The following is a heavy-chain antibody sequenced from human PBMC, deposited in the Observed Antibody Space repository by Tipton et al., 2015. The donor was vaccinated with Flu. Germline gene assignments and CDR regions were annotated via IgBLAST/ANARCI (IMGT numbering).Heavy chain of an antibody. CDR3: VRDHYDYVWGSFRYDS. CDR1: GFTFSNAW. CDR2: IRGRVDGGTT. D-gene: IGHD3-16*02. V-gene: IGHV3-15*01. J-gene: IGHJ4*02. Sequence: SLRLSCAASGFTFSNAWLSWVRQTPGRGLEWLGRIRGRVDGGTTDYAVSVKGRFTISRDNRKNMLYLQMNNLKSEDTAVYYCVRDHYDYVWGSFRYDSWGQGTQVTVSS.